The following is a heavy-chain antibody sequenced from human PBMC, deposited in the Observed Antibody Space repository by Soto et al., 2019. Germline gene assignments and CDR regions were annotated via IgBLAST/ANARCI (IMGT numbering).Heavy chain of an antibody. D-gene: IGHD3-22*01. Sequence: EVQLVENGGGLIQPGGSLRLSCAASGCTVSSNYMSWVRQAPGKGLEWVSIIYSGGSTHYAPSVKGRFTISRDNSKNTLYLQMYSLSAGDTAVNYCARGLNGYDRSGYYYYWGQGTLVTVSP. V-gene: IGHV3-53*02. CDR1: GCTVSSNY. J-gene: IGHJ4*02. CDR2: IYSGGST. CDR3: ARGLNGYDRSGYYYY.